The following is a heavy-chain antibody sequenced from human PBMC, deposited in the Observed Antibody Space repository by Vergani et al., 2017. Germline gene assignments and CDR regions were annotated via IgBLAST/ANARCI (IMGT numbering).Heavy chain of an antibody. D-gene: IGHD4-17*01. V-gene: IGHV3-48*01. CDR3: ARDPEHGAIDY. J-gene: IGHJ4*02. Sequence: EVQLLESGGGLVQPGGSLRLSCAASGFTFSSYSMNWVRQAPGKGLEWVSYISSSSSTIYYADSVKGRFTISRDNAKNSLYLQMNSLRAEDTAVYYCARDPEHGAIDYWGQGTLVTVSS. CDR2: ISSSSSTI. CDR1: GFTFSSYS.